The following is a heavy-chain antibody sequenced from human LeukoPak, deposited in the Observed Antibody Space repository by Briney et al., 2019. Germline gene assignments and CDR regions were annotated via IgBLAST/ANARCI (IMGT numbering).Heavy chain of an antibody. D-gene: IGHD6-19*01. Sequence: SETLSLTCTVSGGSISSYYWSWIRQPPGKGLEWIGYIYYSGSTNYNPSLKSRVTISVKTSKNQFSLKLSSVTAADTAVCYCARRSGWYGKYYFDYWGQGTLVTVSS. CDR3: ARRSGWYGKYYFDY. J-gene: IGHJ4*02. CDR1: GGSISSYY. CDR2: IYYSGST. V-gene: IGHV4-59*12.